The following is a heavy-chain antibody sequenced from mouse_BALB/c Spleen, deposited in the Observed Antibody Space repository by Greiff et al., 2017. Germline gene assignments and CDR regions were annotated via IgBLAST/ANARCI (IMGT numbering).Heavy chain of an antibody. D-gene: IGHD1-2*01. J-gene: IGHJ2*01. CDR3: ARYTTAMIDY. V-gene: IGHV1-54*01. Sequence: QVQLQQSGAELVRPGTSVKVSCKASGYAFTNYLIEWVKQRPGQGLEWIGVINPGSGGTNYNEKFKGKATLTADKSSSTAYMQLSSLTSDDSAVYFCARYTTAMIDYWGQGTTLTVSS. CDR1: GYAFTNYL. CDR2: INPGSGGT.